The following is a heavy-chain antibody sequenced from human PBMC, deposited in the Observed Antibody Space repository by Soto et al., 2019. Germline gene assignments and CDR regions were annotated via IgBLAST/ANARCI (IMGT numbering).Heavy chain of an antibody. D-gene: IGHD4-17*01. Sequence: EVQLVESGGGVVRPGGSLRLSCAASGFTFDDYGMSWVRQAPGKGLEWVAGINWNGGSISYADSVKGRFTIYSDNTKNSMSLQMHSVRGEDKGLYYCARVLGYDAGDYSWFDPWGQGNQVTVSS. J-gene: IGHJ5*02. CDR1: GFTFDDYG. CDR2: INWNGGSI. CDR3: ARVLGYDAGDYSWFDP. V-gene: IGHV3-20*04.